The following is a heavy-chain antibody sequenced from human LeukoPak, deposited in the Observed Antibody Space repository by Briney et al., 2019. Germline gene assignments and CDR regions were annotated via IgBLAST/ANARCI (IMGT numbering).Heavy chain of an antibody. D-gene: IGHD3-22*01. CDR1: GFTFSNYW. CDR2: IYPGDSDT. CDR3: AMRYDSSSYYYFDS. J-gene: IGHJ4*02. V-gene: IGHV5-51*01. Sequence: GESLKISCEGSGFTFSNYWIGWVRQMPGKGLEWVGIIYPGDSDTAYSPSFRGQVTISADKSISTAYLQWSSLKASDTAMYYCAMRYDSSSYYYFDSWGQGTLVIVSS.